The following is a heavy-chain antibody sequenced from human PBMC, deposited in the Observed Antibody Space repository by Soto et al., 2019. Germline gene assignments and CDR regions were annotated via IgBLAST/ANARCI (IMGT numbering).Heavy chain of an antibody. D-gene: IGHD3-22*01. J-gene: IGHJ4*02. CDR1: GRSISSGGYS. CDR2: IYDSGST. CDR3: VRSPGYDSSGYYRYFDY. Sequence: SQTRSLTCALSGRSISSGGYSWSWIRQPPGKGLEWIGYIYDSGSTYYNPSLKSRVTISVDRSKNQFSLKLSSVTAADTAVYYCVRSPGYDSSGYYRYFDYWGQGTLVTVSS. V-gene: IGHV4-30-2*01.